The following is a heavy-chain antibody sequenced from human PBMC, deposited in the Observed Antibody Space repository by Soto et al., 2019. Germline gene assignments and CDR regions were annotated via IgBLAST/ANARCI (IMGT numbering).Heavy chain of an antibody. Sequence: QVQLQESGPGLVKPSETLSLTCTVSGGSISSSGFYWGWIRQPPGKGLDWIGSIYFSGSTYYNPSLKSRVPISVDTSRNQFSLKLSSVTAADTAVYYCARRGGDIYGYNYWGQGTLVTVSS. CDR3: ARRGGDIYGYNY. J-gene: IGHJ4*02. CDR2: IYFSGST. CDR1: GGSISSSGFY. V-gene: IGHV4-39*01. D-gene: IGHD5-18*01.